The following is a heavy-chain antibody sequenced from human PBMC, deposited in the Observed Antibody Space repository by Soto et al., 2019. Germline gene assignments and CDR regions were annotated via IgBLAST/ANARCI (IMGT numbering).Heavy chain of an antibody. CDR3: AAGGALPRYY. V-gene: IGHV4-30-2*01. Sequence: QLQLQESGSGLVKPSQTLSLTCAVSGGSISSGGYSWGWIRQPQGRGLEPIGSIYQTGSTYYNPTRTSRVTISVDRSKNQCSLKLSSVTAADTAVYYCAAGGALPRYYWGQGTLVTVSS. CDR2: IYQTGST. CDR1: GGSISSGGYS. D-gene: IGHD1-26*01. J-gene: IGHJ4*02.